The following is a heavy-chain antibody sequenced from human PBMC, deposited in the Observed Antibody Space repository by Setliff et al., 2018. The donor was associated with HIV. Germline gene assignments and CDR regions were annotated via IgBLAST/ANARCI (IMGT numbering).Heavy chain of an antibody. CDR1: GFTFSDYW. CDR2: IKQDGTDK. CDR3: ARDTCDTPSCYAGPRFVY. J-gene: IGHJ4*02. V-gene: IGHV3-7*01. Sequence: GGSLRLSCAASGFTFSDYWMSWVRQAPGKGLEWVANIKQDGTDKYYVDSVRGRFTISRDNARNYLFLQMNSLRVEDTAVYYCARDTCDTPSCYAGPRFVYWGQGNLVTVSS. D-gene: IGHD2-2*01.